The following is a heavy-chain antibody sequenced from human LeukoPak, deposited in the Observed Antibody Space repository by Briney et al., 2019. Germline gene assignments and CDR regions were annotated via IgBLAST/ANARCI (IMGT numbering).Heavy chain of an antibody. CDR1: GFTFSSHS. J-gene: IGHJ4*02. CDR3: ARVGKYDYVWGSYRTSDFDY. CDR2: ISSSSSYI. D-gene: IGHD3-16*02. V-gene: IGHV3-21*01. Sequence: GGSLRLSCAASGFTFSSHSMNWVRQAPGKGLEWVSSISSSSSYIYYADSVKGRFTISRDNAKNSLYLQMNSLRAEDTAVYYCARVGKYDYVWGSYRTSDFDYWGQGTLVTVSS.